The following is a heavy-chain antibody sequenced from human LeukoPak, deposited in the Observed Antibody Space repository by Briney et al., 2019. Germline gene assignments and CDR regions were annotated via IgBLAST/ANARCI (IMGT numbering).Heavy chain of an antibody. J-gene: IGHJ4*02. Sequence: PGGSLRLSCAASGFTFSSYGMHWVRQAPGKGLEWVAFIRYDGSNKYYADSVKGRFTISRDNSKNTLYLQMNSLRAEDTAVYYCAGDYYGSGSSALDYWGQGTLVTVSS. CDR1: GFTFSSYG. V-gene: IGHV3-30*02. CDR3: AGDYYGSGSSALDY. D-gene: IGHD3-10*01. CDR2: IRYDGSNK.